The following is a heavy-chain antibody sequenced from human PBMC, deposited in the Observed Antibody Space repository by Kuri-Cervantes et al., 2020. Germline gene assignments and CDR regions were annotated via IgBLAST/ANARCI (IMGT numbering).Heavy chain of an antibody. CDR3: ARDPDGYRHIFDH. CDR1: GYTFTSYG. CDR2: ISAYNGNT. V-gene: IGHV1-18*01. J-gene: IGHJ4*02. Sequence: ASVKVSCKASGYTFTSYGVSWVRQAPGQGLEWMGWISAYNGNTNYEQKLQGRVTMTTDKSTSIAYMELRSLRSDDTAVYYCARDPDGYRHIFDHWGQGTLVTVSS. D-gene: IGHD5-18*01.